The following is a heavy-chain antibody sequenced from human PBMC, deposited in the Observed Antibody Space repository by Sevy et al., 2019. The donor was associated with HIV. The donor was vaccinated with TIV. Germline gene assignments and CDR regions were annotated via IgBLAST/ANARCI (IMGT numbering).Heavy chain of an antibody. J-gene: IGHJ6*02. D-gene: IGHD4-17*01. CDR2: INSDSGVT. CDR3: ARLTTQPTSDLYGLDV. Sequence: ASVKVSCKASGYIFSDYYIHWVRQAPGQVLESMAWINSDSGVTNYAQRFQGEVTVTRDTSLRTAYLELTNLKSNDTAIYYCARLTTQPTSDLYGLDVWGQGTTVTVSS. CDR1: GYIFSDYY. V-gene: IGHV1-2*02.